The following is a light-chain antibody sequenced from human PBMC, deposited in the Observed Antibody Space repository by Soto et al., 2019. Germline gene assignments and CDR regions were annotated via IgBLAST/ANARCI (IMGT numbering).Light chain of an antibody. J-gene: IGKJ5*01. CDR2: DAS. CDR3: QQRHMWPIT. CDR1: QSVSSY. V-gene: IGKV3-11*01. Sequence: EIGFTHSPATLSLSPGERATLSCRASQSVSSYLAWYQQKPGQAPRLLIYDASNRATGIPARFSGSGSGTDFTLTISSLEPEDSAVYYCQQRHMWPITFGQGTRLEIK.